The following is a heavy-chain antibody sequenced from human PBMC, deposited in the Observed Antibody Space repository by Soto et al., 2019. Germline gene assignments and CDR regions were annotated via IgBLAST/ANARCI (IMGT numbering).Heavy chain of an antibody. CDR1: GGSISSYY. D-gene: IGHD3-10*01. Sequence: PSETLSLTCTVSGGSISSYYWSWIRQPPGKGLEWIGYIYYSGSTNYNPSLKSRVTISVDTSKNQFSLKLSSVTAADTAVYYCARSMVRGVIITRTHFDYWGQGTLVTVSS. J-gene: IGHJ4*02. V-gene: IGHV4-59*01. CDR2: IYYSGST. CDR3: ARSMVRGVIITRTHFDY.